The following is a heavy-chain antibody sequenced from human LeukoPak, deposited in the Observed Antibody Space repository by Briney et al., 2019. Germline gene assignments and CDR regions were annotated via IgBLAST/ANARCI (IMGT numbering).Heavy chain of an antibody. J-gene: IGHJ3*02. CDR3: ARVASTTRRHDASDI. Sequence: ASVKVSCKASGYTITDYYIHWVRQAPGQGLEWMGWINPNSGGTILAQKFQGRVTMTRDTSINTAYMELSSLRSDDTAVYYCARVASTTRRHDASDIWGQGTMVTVSS. CDR1: GYTITDYY. CDR2: INPNSGGT. V-gene: IGHV1-2*02. D-gene: IGHD1-1*01.